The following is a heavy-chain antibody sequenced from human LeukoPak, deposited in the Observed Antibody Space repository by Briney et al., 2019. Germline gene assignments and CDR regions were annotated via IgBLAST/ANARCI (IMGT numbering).Heavy chain of an antibody. D-gene: IGHD3-22*01. CDR2: ITSRGEST. CDR3: ARDRPNYYGSDGHYYRRDGDY. V-gene: IGHV3-23*01. Sequence: GGSLRLSCAASGFTFSIYAMSWVRQAPGKGLQWVSSITSRGESTWYVYSVKGRFTITRYNCENTLYLQMHSLRAEDTAVYYGARDRPNYYGSDGHYYRRDGDYWGRGTLVSVSS. CDR1: GFTFSIYA. J-gene: IGHJ4*02.